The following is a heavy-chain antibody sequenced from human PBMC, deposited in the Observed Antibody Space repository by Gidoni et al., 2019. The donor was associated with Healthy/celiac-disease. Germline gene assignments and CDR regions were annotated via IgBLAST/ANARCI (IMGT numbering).Heavy chain of an antibody. CDR3: ASGQWLVQMVPAEYFQH. CDR1: GYTFTGYY. CDR2: INPNSGGT. D-gene: IGHD6-19*01. J-gene: IGHJ1*01. V-gene: IGHV1-2*02. Sequence: QVQLVQSGAEVKKPGASVKVSCTASGYTFTGYYMHWVRQAPGQGLEWMGWINPNSGGTNYAQKFQGRVTMTRDTSISTAYMELSRLRSDDTAVYYCASGQWLVQMVPAEYFQHWGQGTLVTVSS.